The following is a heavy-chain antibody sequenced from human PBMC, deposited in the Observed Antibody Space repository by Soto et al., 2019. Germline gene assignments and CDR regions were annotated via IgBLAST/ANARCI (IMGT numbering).Heavy chain of an antibody. Sequence: VKVSCKASGFTFTSSAVQWVRQARGQRLEWIGWIVVGSGNTNYAQKFQERVTITRDMSTSTAYMELSSLRSEDTAVYYCAADPDRWELRFDYWGQGTLVTVSS. CDR1: GFTFTSSA. J-gene: IGHJ4*02. CDR2: IVVGSGNT. V-gene: IGHV1-58*01. CDR3: AADPDRWELRFDY. D-gene: IGHD1-26*01.